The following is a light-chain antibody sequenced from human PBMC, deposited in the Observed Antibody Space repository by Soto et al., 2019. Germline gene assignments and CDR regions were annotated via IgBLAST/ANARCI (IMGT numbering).Light chain of an antibody. J-gene: IGKJ2*01. CDR2: GAS. V-gene: IGKV3-20*01. CDR1: ESISRDY. Sequence: VLKQSPGTLSLSPCDRATLACRVSESISRDYLAWYKQRLGQAPRLLTYGASSGATGIPDRFSGSGSGTDFTLTISSLETEEFAIYDCQQYGGVPYTVGQLNKVENK. CDR3: QQYGGVPYT.